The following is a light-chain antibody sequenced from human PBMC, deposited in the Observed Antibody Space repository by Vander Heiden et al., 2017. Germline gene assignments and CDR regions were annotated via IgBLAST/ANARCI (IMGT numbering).Light chain of an antibody. CDR2: GAS. Sequence: DIQMTQFPSSLSASVGGRVTITYRAIQSISTSLNWYQQKPGKAPKLLIYGASSLQSGVPSRFSGSGSGTDFTLTISSLQPDDFATYYCQQNYNTPYTFGQGTELEIK. V-gene: IGKV1-39*01. J-gene: IGKJ2*01. CDR3: QQNYNTPYT. CDR1: QSISTS.